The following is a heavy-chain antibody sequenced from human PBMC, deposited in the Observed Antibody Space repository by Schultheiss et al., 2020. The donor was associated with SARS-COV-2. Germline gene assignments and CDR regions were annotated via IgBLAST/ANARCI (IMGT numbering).Heavy chain of an antibody. CDR1: GFTFSSYG. CDR2: ISYDGSNK. CDR3: AKEGGGSYYDY. D-gene: IGHD1-26*01. V-gene: IGHV3-30*18. J-gene: IGHJ4*02. Sequence: GGSLRLSCAASGFTFSSYGMHWVRQAPGKGLEWVAVISYDGSNKYYADSVKGRFTISRDKSKNTLYLQMNSLRAEDTAVYYCAKEGGGSYYDYWGQGTLVTVSS.